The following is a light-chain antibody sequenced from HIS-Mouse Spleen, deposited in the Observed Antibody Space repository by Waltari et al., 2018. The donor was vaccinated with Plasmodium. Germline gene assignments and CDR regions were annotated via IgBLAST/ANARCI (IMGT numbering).Light chain of an antibody. Sequence: SYELTQPPSVSVSPGQTARITCSGDALPKKSAYWYQQKSGQAPVLVIDEDSKRPSGIPERFSGSSSGTMATLTISGAQVEDEADYYCYSTDSSGNLYVFGTGTKVTVL. CDR3: YSTDSSGNLYV. CDR2: EDS. J-gene: IGLJ1*01. CDR1: ALPKKS. V-gene: IGLV3-10*01.